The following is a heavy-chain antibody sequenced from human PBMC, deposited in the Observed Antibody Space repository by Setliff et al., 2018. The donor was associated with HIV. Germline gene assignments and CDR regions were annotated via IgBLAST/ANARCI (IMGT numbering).Heavy chain of an antibody. CDR1: GGSISNSRYY. Sequence: SETLSLTCTVSGGSISNSRYYWSWIRQPPWKGLEWIGGIYYSGSTYYNMSLKCRVTISVDTSKNQFSLKLSSVTAADAAVYYCAIRVYYYDSSGYLREEGFDPWGQGTLFTVSS. V-gene: IGHV4-39*01. CDR3: AIRVYYYDSSGYLREEGFDP. J-gene: IGHJ5*02. CDR2: IYYSGST. D-gene: IGHD3-22*01.